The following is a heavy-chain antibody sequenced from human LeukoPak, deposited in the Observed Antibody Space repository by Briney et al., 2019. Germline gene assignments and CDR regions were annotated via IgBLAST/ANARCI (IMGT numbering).Heavy chain of an antibody. CDR2: IYYSGST. D-gene: IGHD2-21*02. CDR1: GGSISSTNW. V-gene: IGHV4-4*02. Sequence: SETLSLTCAASGGSISSTNWWSWVRQPPGKGLEWIGYIYYSGSTNYNPSLKSRVTISVDTSKNQFSLKLTSVTAADTAVYYCARRGDLNWYFDPWGRGTLVTVSS. J-gene: IGHJ2*01. CDR3: ARRGDLNWYFDP.